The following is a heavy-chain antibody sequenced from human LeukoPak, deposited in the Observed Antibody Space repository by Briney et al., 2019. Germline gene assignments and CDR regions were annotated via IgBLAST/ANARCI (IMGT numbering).Heavy chain of an antibody. V-gene: IGHV1-8*01. CDR1: GDTFTTYD. D-gene: IGHD3-3*01. CDR3: GRAITIFDYYYMDV. Sequence: RASVKVSCKASGDTFTTYDINWVRQAPGQGLEWMGWMNPKSGNTVYARKFQGRVIMTRDTSKSTAYMELSSLRSEDTAVYYCGRAITIFDYYYMDVWGKGSTVTVSS. CDR2: MNPKSGNT. J-gene: IGHJ6*03.